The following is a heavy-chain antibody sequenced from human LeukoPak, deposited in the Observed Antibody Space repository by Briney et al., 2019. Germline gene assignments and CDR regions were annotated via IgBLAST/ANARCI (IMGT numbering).Heavy chain of an antibody. V-gene: IGHV3-53*01. D-gene: IGHD3-22*01. J-gene: IGHJ4*02. CDR3: ARAGYYDSSGYQDY. CDR1: GFTVSSNY. Sequence: GGSLRLSCAASGFTVSSNYMSWVRQAPGKGLEWASVIYSGGSTYYADSVKGRFTISRDNSKNTLYLQMNSLRAEDTAVYYCARAGYYDSSGYQDYWGQGTLVTVSS. CDR2: IYSGGST.